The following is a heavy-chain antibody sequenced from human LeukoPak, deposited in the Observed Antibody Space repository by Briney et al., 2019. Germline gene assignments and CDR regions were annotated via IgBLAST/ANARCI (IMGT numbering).Heavy chain of an antibody. J-gene: IGHJ4*02. Sequence: GGSLRLSCAASGFTFSSYAMSWVRQAPGKGLEWVSAISGSGGSTYYADSVKGRFTISRDNSKNTLYLQMNSLKTEDTAVYYCTRQIEQLLLRPLDYWGQGTLVTVSS. D-gene: IGHD6-13*01. CDR1: GFTFSSYA. CDR3: TRQIEQLLLRPLDY. CDR2: ISGSGGST. V-gene: IGHV3-23*01.